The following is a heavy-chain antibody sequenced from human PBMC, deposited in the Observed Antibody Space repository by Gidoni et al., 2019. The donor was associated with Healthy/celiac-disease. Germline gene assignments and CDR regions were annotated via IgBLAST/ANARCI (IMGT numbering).Heavy chain of an antibody. D-gene: IGHD3-3*01. J-gene: IGHJ4*02. CDR1: GFTFSSYA. CDR3: AKASMFLEWLQYHFDY. V-gene: IGHV3-23*01. Sequence: EVQLLESGGGLVQPGGSLRLSCAASGFTFSSYAMSWVRQAPGKGLEWVSAISGSGGSTYYADSGKGRFTISRDNSKNTLYLQMNILRAEDTAVYYCAKASMFLEWLQYHFDYWGQGTLVTVSS. CDR2: ISGSGGST.